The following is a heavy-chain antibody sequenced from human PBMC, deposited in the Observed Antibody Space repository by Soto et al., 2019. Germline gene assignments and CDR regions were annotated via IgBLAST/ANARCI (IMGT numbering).Heavy chain of an antibody. D-gene: IGHD6-6*01. CDR1: GFTFSTCD. Sequence: GGSLRLSCAASGFTFSTCDMHWVRQVTGRGLEWVSAIGGGGDTYYAGSVKGRFTISRENAKNSVYLQMNSLRDGDTAVYYCAKDFDSYSSSSVFDYWGQGTLVTVSS. CDR2: IGGGGDT. V-gene: IGHV3-13*01. J-gene: IGHJ4*02. CDR3: AKDFDSYSSSSVFDY.